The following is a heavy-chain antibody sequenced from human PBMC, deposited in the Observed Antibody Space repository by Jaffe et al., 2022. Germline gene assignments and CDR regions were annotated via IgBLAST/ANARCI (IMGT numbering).Heavy chain of an antibody. D-gene: IGHD5-18*01. CDR1: GFTVSSNY. CDR2: IYSGGST. CDR3: ASVDTAMATGAFDI. Sequence: EVQLVESGGGLVQPGGSLRLSCAASGFTVSSNYMSWVRQAPGKGLEWVSVIYSGGSTYYADSVKGRFTISRDNSKNTLYLQMNSLRAEDTAVYYCASVDTAMATGAFDIWGQGTMVTVSS. J-gene: IGHJ3*02. V-gene: IGHV3-66*02.